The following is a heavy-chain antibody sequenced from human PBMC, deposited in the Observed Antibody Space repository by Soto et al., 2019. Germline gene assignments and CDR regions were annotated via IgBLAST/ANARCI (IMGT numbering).Heavy chain of an antibody. CDR3: ARPAGGREYCTRGSCFIAD. Sequence: SETLSLTCTVSGGSISSSSYYWGWIRQPPGKGLEWIGSINYSGSTYYNPSLKSRVTISVDTSKNQFSLKLSSVIAADTAVYHCARPAGGREYCTRGSCFIADWGQGTLVTVSS. V-gene: IGHV4-39*01. J-gene: IGHJ4*02. CDR2: INYSGST. CDR1: GGSISSSSYY. D-gene: IGHD2-15*01.